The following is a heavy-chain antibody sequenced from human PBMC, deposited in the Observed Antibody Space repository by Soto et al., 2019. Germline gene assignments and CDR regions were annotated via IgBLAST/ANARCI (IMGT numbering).Heavy chain of an antibody. Sequence: GESLKISCKASRYSFTTYWIGWFRQMSWKGLEWMGIMYPGESSIRYSPSFQGEVTLSADRSINTAYLHGSSLKASDTAIYYSARASNHVDWFPEAFDIWGQGTKVTVS. D-gene: IGHD3-9*01. CDR3: ARASNHVDWFPEAFDI. CDR1: RYSFTTYW. CDR2: MYPGESSI. V-gene: IGHV5-51*01. J-gene: IGHJ3*02.